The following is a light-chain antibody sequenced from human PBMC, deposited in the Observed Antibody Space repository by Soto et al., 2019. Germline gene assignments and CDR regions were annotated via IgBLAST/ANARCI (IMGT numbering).Light chain of an antibody. Sequence: QSVLTQPPSVSGAPGQRVTISCTGNSSNIGAGFDVHWYQQLPGTAPKLLIYDNSNRPSGVPDRFSGSKSGTSASLAITGLQAEDGTDYYCSTWDDSLNAVLFGGGTKVTVL. CDR1: SSNIGAGFD. V-gene: IGLV1-40*01. J-gene: IGLJ2*01. CDR3: STWDDSLNAVL. CDR2: DNS.